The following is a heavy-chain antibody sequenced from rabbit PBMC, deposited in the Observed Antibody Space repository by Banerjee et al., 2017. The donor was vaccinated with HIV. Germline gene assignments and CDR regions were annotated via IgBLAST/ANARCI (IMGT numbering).Heavy chain of an antibody. J-gene: IGHJ4*01. CDR1: GFSFSSTYW. Sequence: LEESGGGLVQPEGSLTLTCTASGFSFSSTYWMCWVRQAPGKGLEWIGCIYAGGGSTYYASWAKGRFTISKTSSTTVTLQMTSLTAADTATYFCASPYSDHVYWAFNLWGQGTLVTVS. CDR2: IYAGGGST. D-gene: IGHD5-1*01. CDR3: ASPYSDHVYWAFNL. V-gene: IGHV1S45*01.